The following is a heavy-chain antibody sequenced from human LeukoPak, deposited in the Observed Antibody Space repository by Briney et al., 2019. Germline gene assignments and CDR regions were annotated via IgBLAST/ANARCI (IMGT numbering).Heavy chain of an antibody. D-gene: IGHD2-21*01. V-gene: IGHV3-23*01. Sequence: GGSLRLSCVASGFSFGNYAMSWVRQAPGKGLQWASQISGTGGATWYAGFARDRFTISRDNAKKTLYLQMSGLRVEDTAMYYCVKDPRNTYGTNWFVSWGQGTLLIVSS. J-gene: IGHJ5*01. CDR1: GFSFGNYA. CDR2: ISGTGGAT. CDR3: VKDPRNTYGTNWFVS.